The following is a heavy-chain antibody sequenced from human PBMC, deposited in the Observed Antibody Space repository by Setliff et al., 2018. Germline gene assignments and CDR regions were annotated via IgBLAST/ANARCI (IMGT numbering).Heavy chain of an antibody. CDR2: IYFTRNT. D-gene: IGHD3-22*01. CDR1: GGSVRTSSYY. J-gene: IGHJ5*02. V-gene: IGHV4-39*01. Sequence: TLSLTCTVSGGSVRTSSYYWGWIRQSPGKGLEWIGSIYFTRNTYYSPSLKSRVTISADTSKNQFSLKLTSLTATDTAIYYCARHGRFYDFTDYFPNWFDPWGQGTLVTVSS. CDR3: ARHGRFYDFTDYFPNWFDP.